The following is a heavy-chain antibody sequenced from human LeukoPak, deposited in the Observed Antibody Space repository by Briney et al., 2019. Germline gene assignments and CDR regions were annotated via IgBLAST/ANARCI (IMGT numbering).Heavy chain of an antibody. CDR1: GFTFSSYS. V-gene: IGHV3-21*01. CDR3: ARSSYSSGWYITSIDY. Sequence: NPGGSLRLSCAASGFTFSSYSMNWVRQAPGKGLEWVSFISSSSSYIYYADSVKGRFTISRDNAKNSLYLQMNSLRAEDTAVYYCARSSYSSGWYITSIDYWGQGTLVTVSS. CDR2: ISSSSSYI. D-gene: IGHD6-19*01. J-gene: IGHJ4*02.